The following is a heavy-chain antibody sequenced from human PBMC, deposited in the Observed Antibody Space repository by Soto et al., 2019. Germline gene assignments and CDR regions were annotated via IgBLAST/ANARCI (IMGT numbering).Heavy chain of an antibody. D-gene: IGHD6-13*01. V-gene: IGHV3-21*01. J-gene: IGHJ5*02. Sequence: GGSLRLSCAASGSTFRSFTMNWVRQAPGKGLEWVSTISSNSAYIYYTDALRGRFTISRDNAKNSLHLQMNSLRAEDTAVYYCTRDASRDSSARGWFDPWGPGTLVTVSS. CDR1: GSTFRSFT. CDR3: TRDASRDSSARGWFDP. CDR2: ISSNSAYI.